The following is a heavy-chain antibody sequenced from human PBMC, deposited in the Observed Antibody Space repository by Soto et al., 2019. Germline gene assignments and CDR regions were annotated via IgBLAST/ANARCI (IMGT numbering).Heavy chain of an antibody. D-gene: IGHD1-7*01. Sequence: PGGSLRLSCAASGFTFSNYWITWVRQAPGKGLEWVGNIKYDGSDIYYGDSVKGRFTLSRDNAKNSVYLQMTSLRVDDTAVYYCARDRRTTDGMDVWGQGTTVNVAS. CDR2: IKYDGSDI. V-gene: IGHV3-7*01. J-gene: IGHJ6*02. CDR3: ARDRRTTDGMDV. CDR1: GFTFSNYW.